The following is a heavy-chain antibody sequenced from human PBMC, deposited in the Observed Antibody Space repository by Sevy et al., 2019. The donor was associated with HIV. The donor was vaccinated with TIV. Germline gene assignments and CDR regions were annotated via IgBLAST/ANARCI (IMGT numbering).Heavy chain of an antibody. CDR3: AADSMGNGFDY. V-gene: IGHV1-58*02. J-gene: IGHJ4*02. CDR2: IVVGSGNT. CDR1: GFTFTSSA. D-gene: IGHD1-1*01. Sequence: ASVKVSCKASGFTFTSSAMQWVRQARGQRLDWIGWIVVGSGNTNYAQKFQERVTITRDMSTSTAYMELSSLRSEDTAVYYCAADSMGNGFDYWGQGTLVTVSS.